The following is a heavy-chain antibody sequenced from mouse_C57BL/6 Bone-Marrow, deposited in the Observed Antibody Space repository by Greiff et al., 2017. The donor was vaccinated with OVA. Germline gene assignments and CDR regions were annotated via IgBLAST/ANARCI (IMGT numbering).Heavy chain of an antibody. J-gene: IGHJ2*01. CDR1: GYTFTSYW. Sequence: QVQLQQPGAELVMPGASVKLSCKASGYTFTSYWMHWVKQRPGQGLEWIGESDPSDSYTNYNQKFKGKSTLTVDKSSSTAYMQLSSLTSEDSAVYYCAREDYYGSSLDYWGQGTTLTVSS. V-gene: IGHV1-69*01. CDR3: AREDYYGSSLDY. CDR2: SDPSDSYT. D-gene: IGHD1-1*01.